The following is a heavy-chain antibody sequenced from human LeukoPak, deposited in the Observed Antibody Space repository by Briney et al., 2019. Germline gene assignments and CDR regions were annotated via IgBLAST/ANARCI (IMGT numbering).Heavy chain of an antibody. V-gene: IGHV3-23*01. CDR2: IRGSGGST. D-gene: IGHD3-10*01. CDR1: GLTFSSYA. CDR3: AKSLLTMVRGTRVLDY. J-gene: IGHJ4*02. Sequence: PGGSLRLASAASGLTFSSYAMSWVRQAPGKGLEWVSAIRGSGGSTYYADSVKGRFTISRDNSKNTLYLQMNSLRAEDTAVYYCAKSLLTMVRGTRVLDYWGQGTLVTVSS.